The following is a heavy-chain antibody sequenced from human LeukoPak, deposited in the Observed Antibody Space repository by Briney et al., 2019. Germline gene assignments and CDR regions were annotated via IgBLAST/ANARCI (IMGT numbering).Heavy chain of an antibody. D-gene: IGHD2-15*01. CDR2: VNTNTGNP. CDR1: GYTFTNYA. J-gene: IGHJ4*02. V-gene: IGHV7-4-1*02. CDR3: ARGSPWCSAGSCSDY. Sequence: ASVKVSCKASGYTFTNYAMHWVRRAPGQGLEWMGWVNTNTGNPTYAQGFTGRFVFSLDTSVSTAYLQISSLKAEDTAVYYCARGSPWCSAGSCSDYWGQGTLVTVSS.